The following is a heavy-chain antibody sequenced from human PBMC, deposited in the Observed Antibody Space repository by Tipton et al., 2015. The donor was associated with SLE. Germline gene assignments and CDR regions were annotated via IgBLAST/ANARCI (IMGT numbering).Heavy chain of an antibody. CDR3: AKDYNYDSPVYN. Sequence: TLSLTCAVYGGSISSRNWWSWIRQPPGKGLEWIGEIDHSGSTNYNPSLESRVTISIDKSRNQFSLKLNSVTAADTAVYYCAKDYNYDSPVYNWGQGSLVIVSS. CDR2: IDHSGST. V-gene: IGHV4-4*02. CDR1: GGSISSRNW. D-gene: IGHD5-18*01. J-gene: IGHJ4*02.